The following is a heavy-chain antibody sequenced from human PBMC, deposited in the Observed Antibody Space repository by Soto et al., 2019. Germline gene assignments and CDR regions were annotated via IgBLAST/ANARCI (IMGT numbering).Heavy chain of an antibody. V-gene: IGHV4-4*02. J-gene: IGHJ4*02. CDR2: IYRTGST. Sequence: PSETLSLTCAVSGGSFTSNNWWTWVRQPPGQGLEWIGEIYRTGSTNYNPSLKSRVTISLDKSEKQFSLKLTSLTAADTTVYYCASRDPGTSVDYWGQGTLVTVSS. D-gene: IGHD1-7*01. CDR3: ASRDPGTSVDY. CDR1: GGSFTSNNW.